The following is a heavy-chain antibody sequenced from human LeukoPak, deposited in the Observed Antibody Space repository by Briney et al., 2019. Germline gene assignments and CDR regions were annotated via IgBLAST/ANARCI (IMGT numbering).Heavy chain of an antibody. J-gene: IGHJ4*02. CDR2: IYYSGST. CDR1: GGSISSSSYY. D-gene: IGHD1-20*01. CDR3: ARGRYNWNCDY. V-gene: IGHV4-39*01. Sequence: PSETLSLTCTVSGGSISSSSYYWGWIRQPPGKGLEWIGSIYYSGSTYYNPSLKSRVTISVDTSKNQFSLKLSSVTAADTAVYYCARGRYNWNCDYWGQGTLVTASS.